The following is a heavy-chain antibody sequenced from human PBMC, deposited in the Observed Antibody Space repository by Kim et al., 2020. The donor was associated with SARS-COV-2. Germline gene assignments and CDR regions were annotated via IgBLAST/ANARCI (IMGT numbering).Heavy chain of an antibody. Sequence: ASVKVSCRISGYTLAEVSLHWVRQAPGKGLEWMGGLNPEDHKTISAQKFQGRLTMTEDTSTDTAYLVLSSLRSEDTAFYYCTTSPYYDVTGYPYYFDDWGQGSLVTVSS. V-gene: IGHV1-24*01. CDR2: LNPEDHKT. CDR1: GYTLAEVS. CDR3: TTSPYYDVTGYPYYFDD. D-gene: IGHD3-22*01. J-gene: IGHJ4*02.